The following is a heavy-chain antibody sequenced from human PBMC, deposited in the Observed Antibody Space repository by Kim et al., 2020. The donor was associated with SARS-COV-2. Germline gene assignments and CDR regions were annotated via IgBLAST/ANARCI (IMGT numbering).Heavy chain of an antibody. CDR2: DGGIT. V-gene: IGHV3-74*01. CDR3: VRDSSATY. J-gene: IGHJ4*02. Sequence: DGGITTDADSGKGRFTISRDNAKNTLYLQMNSRRAEDTAVYYCVRDSSATYGGQGTLVTVSS.